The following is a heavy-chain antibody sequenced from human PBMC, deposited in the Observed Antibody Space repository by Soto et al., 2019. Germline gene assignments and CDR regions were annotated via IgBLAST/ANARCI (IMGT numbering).Heavy chain of an antibody. Sequence: GSLRLSCEASGFPLGSYAMSWVRQAPGKGLEWVSSISGSGDNTYYADSVKGRFTISRDNSKSTVYMQMNSLRAEDTAVYYCAKGWWGSSGSSWGQGALVTVSS. CDR3: AKGWWGSSGSS. CDR1: GFPLGSYA. V-gene: IGHV3-23*01. J-gene: IGHJ4*02. CDR2: ISGSGDNT. D-gene: IGHD2-15*01.